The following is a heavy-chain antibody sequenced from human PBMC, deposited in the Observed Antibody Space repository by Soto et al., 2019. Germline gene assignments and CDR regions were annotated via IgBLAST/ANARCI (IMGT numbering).Heavy chain of an antibody. CDR2: ISYSGKT. V-gene: IGHV4-38-2*01. Sequence: SETLSLTCGVSGHSLASGYYWGWIRQPPGKGPEWIGSISYSGKTYYNPSLASRISIAVDTSKNQFSLRRTSVTAADTALYYCSRGAGAPWVRFDYWGQGTQVTVSS. CDR1: GHSLASGYY. D-gene: IGHD2-21*01. CDR3: SRGAGAPWVRFDY. J-gene: IGHJ4*02.